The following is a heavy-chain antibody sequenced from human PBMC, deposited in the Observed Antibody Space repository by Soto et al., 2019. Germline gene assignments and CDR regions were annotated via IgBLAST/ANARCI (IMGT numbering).Heavy chain of an antibody. Sequence: EMQLVESGGGLVQPGRSLRISCAASGFTFDDYAVYWVRQGPGKGLEWVSGISWDSGRIGYADSVKGRFTISRDNAKNSLYLQMNSLRPEDTALYYCAKARLWGGDGYNSYYYNAMDVWGQVTTVTVSS. J-gene: IGHJ6*02. CDR2: ISWDSGRI. CDR1: GFTFDDYA. CDR3: AKARLWGGDGYNSYYYNAMDV. D-gene: IGHD3-16*01. V-gene: IGHV3-9*01.